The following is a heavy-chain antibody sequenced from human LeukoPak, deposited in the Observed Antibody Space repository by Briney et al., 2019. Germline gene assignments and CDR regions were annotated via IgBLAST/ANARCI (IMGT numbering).Heavy chain of an antibody. CDR2: IYTTGST. CDR1: GGSIRSGDYY. Sequence: SQTLSLTCTVSGGSIRSGDYYWSWIRQPAGKGLEWIGRIYTTGSTNYNPSLRSRVTISVDTSKDQFSLKLSSVTAADTAVYYCARDLYWAFDIWGQGTMVTVS. D-gene: IGHD2-8*02. V-gene: IGHV4-61*02. CDR3: ARDLYWAFDI. J-gene: IGHJ3*02.